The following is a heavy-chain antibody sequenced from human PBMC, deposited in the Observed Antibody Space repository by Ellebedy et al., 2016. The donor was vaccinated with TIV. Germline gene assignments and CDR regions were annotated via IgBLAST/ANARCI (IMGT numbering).Heavy chain of an antibody. CDR1: GFTFSSHW. J-gene: IGHJ5*02. D-gene: IGHD1-1*01. Sequence: PGGSLRLSCTASGFTFSSHWMHWVRQAPGKGLVWVSRISSDGSYTSYADSVKGRFTIPRDHAKNTLYLQMNSLIAEDTAVYYCARDSPQRPKPARFHPWGQGTLVTVAS. CDR2: ISSDGSYT. CDR3: ARDSPQRPKPARFHP. V-gene: IGHV3-74*01.